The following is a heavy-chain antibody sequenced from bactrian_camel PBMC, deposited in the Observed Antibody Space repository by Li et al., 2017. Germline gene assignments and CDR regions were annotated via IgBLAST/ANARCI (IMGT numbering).Heavy chain of an antibody. J-gene: IGHJ4*01. V-gene: IGHV3S55*01. CDR1: GFTFDDRS. D-gene: IGHD1*01. CDR2: YSNNGVA. CDR3: AARTWFGTGACRLEESWYTL. Sequence: HVQLVESGGGSVQPGGSLILSCTANGFTFDDRSMAWYRQAPGAECEMVGTYSNNGVAYVDDSVKGRFTISQDDGLHTVSLQMSRLKPDDTATYYCAARTWFGTGACRLEESWYTLWGQGTQVTVS.